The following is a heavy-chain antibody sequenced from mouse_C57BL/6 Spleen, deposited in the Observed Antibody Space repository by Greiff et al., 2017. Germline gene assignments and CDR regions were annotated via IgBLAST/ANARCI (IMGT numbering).Heavy chain of an antibody. D-gene: IGHD1-1*01. CDR1: GYTFTSYW. CDR2: INPSNGGT. CDR3: ASTVVNQRWAMGY. V-gene: IGHV1-53*01. Sequence: QVQLQQPGTELVKPGASVKLSCKASGYTFTSYWMHWVKQRPGQGLEWIGNINPSNGGTNYNEKFKSKATLPVDKSSSTAYMQLSSLTSEDCAVYYCASTVVNQRWAMGYWGQGTSVTVTS. J-gene: IGHJ4*01.